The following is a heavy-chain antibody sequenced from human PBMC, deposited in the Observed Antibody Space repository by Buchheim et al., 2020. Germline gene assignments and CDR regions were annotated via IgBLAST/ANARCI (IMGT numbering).Heavy chain of an antibody. CDR1: GFIFSDSY. CDR3: ARGPSSYYNVES. J-gene: IGHJ5*02. Sequence: QVQLVESGGGLVKPGGSLRLSCRASGFIFSDSYMTWIRHAPGRGLEWVSHISGSSGYTRYADSVKGRFTISRDNAKRTPYLQMSSLRAEDRAVYYYARGPSSYYNVESWGQGTL. CDR2: ISGSSGYT. D-gene: IGHD3-10*01. V-gene: IGHV3-11*06.